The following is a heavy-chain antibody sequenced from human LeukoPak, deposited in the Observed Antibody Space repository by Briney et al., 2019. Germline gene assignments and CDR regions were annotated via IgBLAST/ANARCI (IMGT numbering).Heavy chain of an antibody. CDR2: IYYSGST. CDR1: GGSISSSGSY. Sequence: PSETLSLTCTVSGGSISSSGSYWGWIRQPPGKGLEWIGSIYYSGSTYSNPSLKSRLTISVDTSKNQFSLKLSSVTAADTAVYYCGRQASSNSASFDYWGQGTLVTVSS. V-gene: IGHV4-39*01. D-gene: IGHD6-13*01. J-gene: IGHJ4*02. CDR3: GRQASSNSASFDY.